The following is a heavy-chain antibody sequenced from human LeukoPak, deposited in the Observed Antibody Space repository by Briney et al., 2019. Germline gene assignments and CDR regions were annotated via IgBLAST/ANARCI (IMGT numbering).Heavy chain of an antibody. Sequence: GGSLRLSCAASGITFSSYAMHWVRQAPGKGLEWVAVISYDGSNKYYADSVKGRFTISRDNSKNTLYLQMNSLRAEDTAIYFCAKDFRYCGGGNCYGWFDPWGQGTLVTVSS. J-gene: IGHJ5*02. V-gene: IGHV3-30*04. CDR3: AKDFRYCGGGNCYGWFDP. CDR1: GITFSSYA. D-gene: IGHD2-15*01. CDR2: ISYDGSNK.